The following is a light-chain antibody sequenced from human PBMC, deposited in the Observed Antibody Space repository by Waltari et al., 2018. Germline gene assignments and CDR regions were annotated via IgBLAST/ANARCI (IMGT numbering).Light chain of an antibody. Sequence: QSALTQPASVSGSPGQSITISCTGTSTDIGAYKYVSCYQQYPDKAPKLVIYEVSNRPSGVSNRFSASKCGNTASLRISGLQAEDESDYYCSSFTSTNTLLFGGGTKLTVL. CDR1: STDIGAYKY. V-gene: IGLV2-14*01. CDR2: EVS. J-gene: IGLJ3*02. CDR3: SSFTSTNTLL.